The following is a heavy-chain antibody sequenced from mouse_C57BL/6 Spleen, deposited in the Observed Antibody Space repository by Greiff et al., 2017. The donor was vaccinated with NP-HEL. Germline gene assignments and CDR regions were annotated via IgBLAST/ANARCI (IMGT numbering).Heavy chain of an antibody. Sequence: EVMLVESGPGMVKPSQSLSLTCTVTGYSITSGYDWHWIRHFPGNKLEWMGYISYSGSTNYNPSLKSRISITHDTSKNHFFLKLNSVTTEDTATYYCASGDRIYDGYPKPLFAYWGQGTLVTVSA. D-gene: IGHD2-3*01. CDR2: ISYSGST. V-gene: IGHV3-1*01. CDR3: ASGDRIYDGYPKPLFAY. J-gene: IGHJ3*01. CDR1: GYSITSGYD.